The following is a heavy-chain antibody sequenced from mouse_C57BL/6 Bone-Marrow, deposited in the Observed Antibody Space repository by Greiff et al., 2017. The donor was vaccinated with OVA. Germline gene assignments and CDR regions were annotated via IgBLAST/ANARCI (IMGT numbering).Heavy chain of an antibody. CDR2: INPNNGGT. CDR3: ARAYYYGSSYWYFDV. J-gene: IGHJ1*03. Sequence: VQLQQSGPELVKPGASVKISCKASGYTFTDYYMNWVKQSHGKSLEWIGDINPNNGGTSYNQKFKGKATLTVDKSSSPAYMELRSLTSEDSAVDYCARAYYYGSSYWYFDVWGTGTTVTVSS. D-gene: IGHD1-1*01. CDR1: GYTFTDYY. V-gene: IGHV1-26*01.